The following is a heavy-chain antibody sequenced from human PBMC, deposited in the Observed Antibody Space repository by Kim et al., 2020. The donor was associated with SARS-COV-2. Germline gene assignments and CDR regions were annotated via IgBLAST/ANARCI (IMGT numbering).Heavy chain of an antibody. D-gene: IGHD2-8*01. CDR2: IAYTGST. J-gene: IGHJ5*02. CDR1: GDSISRGGFY. V-gene: IGHV4-31*03. Sequence: SETLSLTCTVNGDSISRGGFYWSWIRQHPGKGLEWIGYIAYTGSTYYSPSLQSRVTISLDTSKNQFFLSLNSVTAADTAVYFCARSHIMADKSRKFWFDPWGQGTLVTVSS. CDR3: ARSHIMADKSRKFWFDP.